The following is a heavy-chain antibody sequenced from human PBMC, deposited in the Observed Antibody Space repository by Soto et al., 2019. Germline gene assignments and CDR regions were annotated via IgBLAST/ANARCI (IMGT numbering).Heavy chain of an antibody. Sequence: GGSLRLSCAASGFTFSSYWMHWVRQAPGKGLVWVSRINSDGSSTSYADPVKGRFTISRDNAKNTLYLQMNSLRAEDTAVYYCARFVYGDYYAFDIWGQGTMVTVSS. J-gene: IGHJ3*02. D-gene: IGHD4-17*01. V-gene: IGHV3-74*01. CDR2: INSDGSST. CDR3: ARFVYGDYYAFDI. CDR1: GFTFSSYW.